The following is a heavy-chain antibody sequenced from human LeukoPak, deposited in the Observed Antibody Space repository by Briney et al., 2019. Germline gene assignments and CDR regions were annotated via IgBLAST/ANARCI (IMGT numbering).Heavy chain of an antibody. V-gene: IGHV1-2*02. Sequence: ASVKVSCKASGYTFTDYYMHWVRQAPGQGLEWMGWINPNSGGTNYAQKFQGRVTMTRDTSISTAYMELSRLRSDDTAVYYCARAVIAAAGSDYWGQGTLVTVSS. CDR3: ARAVIAAAGSDY. CDR2: INPNSGGT. D-gene: IGHD6-13*01. CDR1: GYTFTDYY. J-gene: IGHJ4*02.